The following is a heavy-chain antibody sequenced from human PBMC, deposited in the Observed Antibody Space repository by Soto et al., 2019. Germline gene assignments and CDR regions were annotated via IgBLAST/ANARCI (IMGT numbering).Heavy chain of an antibody. D-gene: IGHD3-22*01. Sequence: ETLSLTCAVSGGSITSHYWSWIRQSPRKGLEWIGNINDGGSTNYNPSLRTRVTMSVDTSKNQISLILNSVTAADTAVYYCARGGGSSGVWGQGTLVTVSS. CDR3: ARGGGSSGV. CDR2: INDGGST. CDR1: GGSITSHY. J-gene: IGHJ4*02. V-gene: IGHV4-59*11.